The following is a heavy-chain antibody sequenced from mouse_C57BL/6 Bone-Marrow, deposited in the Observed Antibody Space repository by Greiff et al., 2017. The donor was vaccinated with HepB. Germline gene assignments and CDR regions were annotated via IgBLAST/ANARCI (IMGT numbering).Heavy chain of an antibody. CDR3: TTSLPTAAAMDD. CDR1: GFNIKDDY. D-gene: IGHD1-2*01. Sequence: VQLQQSGAELVRPGASVKLSCTASGFNIKDDYMHWVKQRPEQGLEWIGWIDPENGDTEYASKFQGKATITADTSSNTAYLQLSSLTSEDTAVYYCTTSLPTAAAMDDWGQGTSVTVSS. CDR2: IDPENGDT. V-gene: IGHV14-4*01. J-gene: IGHJ4*01.